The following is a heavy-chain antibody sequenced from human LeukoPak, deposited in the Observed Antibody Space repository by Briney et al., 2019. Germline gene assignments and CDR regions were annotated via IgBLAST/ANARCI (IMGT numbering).Heavy chain of an antibody. V-gene: IGHV4-4*09. CDR3: ARGVSGFWLSFDF. CDR1: GVSISTYY. D-gene: IGHD5/OR15-5a*01. J-gene: IGHJ4*02. CDR2: IYAGGKT. Sequence: PSETLSLTCTVSGVSISTYYWMWLRQAPGKGLEGIGYIYAGGKTRSSPSLESRVSISVGTSKNQFFLKLTSVTAADTAAYYCARGVSGFWLSFDFWGQGALVSVSS.